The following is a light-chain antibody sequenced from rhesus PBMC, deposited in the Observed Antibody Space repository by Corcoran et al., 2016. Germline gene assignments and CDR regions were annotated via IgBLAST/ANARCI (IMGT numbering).Light chain of an antibody. J-gene: IGKJ2*01. V-gene: IGKV1-25*01. CDR2: NAS. CDR3: QHGYGTPYS. CDR1: QCISNK. Sequence: DIQMTQSPSSLSASVGDRVTSTCQASQCISNKLAWYQQKPGKVPKLLIYNASTLQSGVPSRLSGSGSGTDFTLTISSLQPEDFATYYCQHGYGTPYSFGQGTKVEIK.